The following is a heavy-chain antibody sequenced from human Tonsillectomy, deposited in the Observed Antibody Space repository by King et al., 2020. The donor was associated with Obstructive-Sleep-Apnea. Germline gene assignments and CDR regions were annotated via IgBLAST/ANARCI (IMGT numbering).Heavy chain of an antibody. Sequence: QLQESGPGLVKPSETLSLTCTVSGGSISSYYWSWIRQPPGKGLVWIGYLHYSGSTNYNPSLENRVNISLDKSKKQFSLRLSSVTAADTAVYYCARSVTMIVVVAFDYWGQGTLVTVSS. CDR1: GGSISSYY. CDR3: ARSVTMIVVVAFDY. D-gene: IGHD3-22*01. V-gene: IGHV4-59*01. CDR2: LHYSGST. J-gene: IGHJ4*02.